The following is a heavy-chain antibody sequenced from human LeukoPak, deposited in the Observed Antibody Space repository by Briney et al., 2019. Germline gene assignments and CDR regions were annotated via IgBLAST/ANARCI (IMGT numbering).Heavy chain of an antibody. CDR3: ASSPDFYYYYMDV. CDR1: GGSISSYH. J-gene: IGHJ6*03. CDR2: IYSNGIT. Sequence: PSETLSLTCTVSGGSISSYHWSGIRQAAGKGLDWSGRIYSNGITNYNPSLKSRLTMSIDTSKKEFSLKLTSVTAADTGVYYCASSPDFYYYYMDVWGNGTTVTVSS. V-gene: IGHV4-4*07.